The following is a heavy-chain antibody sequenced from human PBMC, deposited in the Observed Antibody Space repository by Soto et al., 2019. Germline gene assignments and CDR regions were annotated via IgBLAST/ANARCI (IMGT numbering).Heavy chain of an antibody. J-gene: IGHJ6*02. CDR1: GFPFRSYA. D-gene: IGHD6-25*01. CDR2: ISYDGSNT. Sequence: PGGSLRLSCAASGFPFRSYAMHWFRHSPGKGLEWVSVISYDGSNTYYGDFVKGRFTISRDNSNNALDRHMNRLRAEDTAVYSCARDGLSGKGPLDVWGQGTTVTVS. V-gene: IGHV3-30-3*01. CDR3: ARDGLSGKGPLDV.